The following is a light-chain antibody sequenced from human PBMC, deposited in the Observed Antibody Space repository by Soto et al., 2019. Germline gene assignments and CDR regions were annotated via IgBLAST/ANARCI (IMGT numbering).Light chain of an antibody. Sequence: QVTQVPSYLSASFGDSVTITFRASQSIRTWLAWYQQKPGKAPKLLIYDASNLQTGVPSRFSASGSGTDFTFTISSLQAEDIATYYCQQFYDLPITFGQGTRLEIK. V-gene: IGKV1-33*01. CDR2: DAS. CDR3: QQFYDLPIT. J-gene: IGKJ5*01. CDR1: QSIRTW.